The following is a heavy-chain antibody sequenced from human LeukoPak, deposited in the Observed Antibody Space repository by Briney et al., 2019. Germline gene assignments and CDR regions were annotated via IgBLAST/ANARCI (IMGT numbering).Heavy chain of an antibody. V-gene: IGHV4-38-2*01. CDR3: ARVVDTAMVDY. CDR1: GYSISSGYY. Sequence: SETLSLTCAVSGYSISSGYYWGWIRQPPGKGLEWIGSIYHSGSTYYNPSLKSRVTISVDTSKNQFSLKLSSVTAADTAVYYCARVVDTAMVDYWGQGTLVTVSS. CDR2: IYHSGST. D-gene: IGHD5-18*01. J-gene: IGHJ4*02.